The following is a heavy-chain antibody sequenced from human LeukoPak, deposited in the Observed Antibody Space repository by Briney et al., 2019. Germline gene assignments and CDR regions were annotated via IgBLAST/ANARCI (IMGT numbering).Heavy chain of an antibody. Sequence: ASVKVSCKASGYTFTGYYMHWVRQAPGQGLEWMGWINPNSGGTNYAQKFQGRVTMTRDTSISTAYMELSRPRSDDTAVYYCARDSDLCSSTSCYTRWFDPWGQGTLVTVSS. V-gene: IGHV1-2*02. CDR3: ARDSDLCSSTSCYTRWFDP. D-gene: IGHD2-2*02. J-gene: IGHJ5*02. CDR1: GYTFTGYY. CDR2: INPNSGGT.